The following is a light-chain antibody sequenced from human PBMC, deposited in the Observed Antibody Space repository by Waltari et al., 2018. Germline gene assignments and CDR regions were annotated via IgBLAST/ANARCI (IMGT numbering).Light chain of an antibody. V-gene: IGKV1-5*03. CDR3: QQYDTFMWT. CDR1: QSISGW. Sequence: DIQMTQSPSTLSASVGDRVTITCRASQSISGWFAWYQQKPGKAPKLLIYKASTLESGVPSRFSGSGSGTEFTLTINSLQPDDFATYYCQQYDTFMWTFGQGTKVDI. CDR2: KAS. J-gene: IGKJ1*01.